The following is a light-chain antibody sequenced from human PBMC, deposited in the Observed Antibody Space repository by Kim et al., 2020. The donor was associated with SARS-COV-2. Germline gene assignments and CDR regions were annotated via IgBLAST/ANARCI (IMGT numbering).Light chain of an antibody. J-gene: IGKJ2*01. Sequence: SVCPGERATLSCRASQSVSSNLAWYQQKPGQAPRLLIYGASTRATGIPARFSGSGSGTEFTLTISSLQSEDFAVYYCQQYTNWPYTFGQGTKLEI. CDR1: QSVSSN. V-gene: IGKV3-15*01. CDR3: QQYTNWPYT. CDR2: GAS.